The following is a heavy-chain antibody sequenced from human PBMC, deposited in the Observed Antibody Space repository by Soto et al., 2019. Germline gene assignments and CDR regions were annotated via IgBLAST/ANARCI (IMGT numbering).Heavy chain of an antibody. Sequence: PGGSLRLSCSTSGFTFNDCAISWVRQAPGKGLEWVSGISGSGGATYYTDSVEGRFTISKDFSKNTVSLQMTGLRVDDTAVYYCARTRTAFYRYYFDSWGQGALVTLSS. D-gene: IGHD2-21*02. V-gene: IGHV3-23*01. CDR2: ISGSGGAT. J-gene: IGHJ4*02. CDR3: ARTRTAFYRYYFDS. CDR1: GFTFNDCA.